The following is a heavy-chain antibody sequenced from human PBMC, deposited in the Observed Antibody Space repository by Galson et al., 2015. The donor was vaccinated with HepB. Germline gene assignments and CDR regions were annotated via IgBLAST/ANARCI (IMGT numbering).Heavy chain of an antibody. CDR1: GFTFSTYA. Sequence: SLRLSCAASGFTFSTYAMSWARQAPGKGLEWVSSISGSGGSTYYADSVKGRFTISRDNSKNTLYLQMNSLRAEDTAVYHCASVYGDYVMHYYYAMDVWGQGTTVTVSS. D-gene: IGHD4-17*01. V-gene: IGHV3-23*01. CDR3: ASVYGDYVMHYYYAMDV. CDR2: ISGSGGST. J-gene: IGHJ6*02.